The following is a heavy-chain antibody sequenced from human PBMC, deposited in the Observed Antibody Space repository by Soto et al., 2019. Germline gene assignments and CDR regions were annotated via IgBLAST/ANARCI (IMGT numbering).Heavy chain of an antibody. Sequence: QMQLEQSGPEVKKPGTSVKVSCKASGFTFTSSAFQWVRQARGQRLEWIGWIAVGSGYTNYAQRFQDRVTLTRDMSTATTYMELSRPTSEATAIYYCAADATAWQQMVPSDYWGQGTLVTVSS. CDR3: AADATAWQQMVPSDY. V-gene: IGHV1-58*01. CDR1: GFTFTSSA. CDR2: IAVGSGYT. D-gene: IGHD2-8*01. J-gene: IGHJ4*02.